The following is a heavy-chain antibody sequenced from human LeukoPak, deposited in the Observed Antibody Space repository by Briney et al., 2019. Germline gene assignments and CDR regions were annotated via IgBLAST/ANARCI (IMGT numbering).Heavy chain of an antibody. Sequence: GGSLRLSCADSGFTFGRYWMHWVRQAPGKGLVWVSHITTDGSGTSYADSVKGRFTISRDNAKTLYLQMNSLRAEDTAVYYCARGAIVGANFDYWGQGTLVTVSS. V-gene: IGHV3-74*01. CDR1: GFTFGRYW. D-gene: IGHD1-26*01. CDR2: ITTDGSGT. J-gene: IGHJ4*02. CDR3: ARGAIVGANFDY.